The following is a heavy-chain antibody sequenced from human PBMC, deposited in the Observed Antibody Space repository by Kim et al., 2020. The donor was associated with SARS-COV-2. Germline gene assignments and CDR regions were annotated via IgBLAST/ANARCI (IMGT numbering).Heavy chain of an antibody. Sequence: ASVKVSCKASGDTFTSYAMNWVRQAPGQGLEWMGGINTNTGKATYAQGFPGRVMFSLDTSVSTAYLQLSSLKAEDTAVYYCARDLDNNDCYCPSFDVVYW. V-gene: IGHV7-4-1*02. J-gene: IGHJ4*01. CDR3: ARDLDNNDCYCPSFDVVY. D-gene: IGHD2-2*03. CDR1: GDTFTSYA. CDR2: INTNTGKA.